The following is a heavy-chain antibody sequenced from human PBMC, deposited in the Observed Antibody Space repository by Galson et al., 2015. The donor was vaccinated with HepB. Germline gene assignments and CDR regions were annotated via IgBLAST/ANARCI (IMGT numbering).Heavy chain of an antibody. CDR2: IWYDGSNK. CDR1: GFTFSSYG. Sequence: SLRLSCAASGFTFSSYGMHWVRQAPGKGLEWVAVIWYDGSNKYYADSVKGRFTISRDNSKNTLYLQMNSLRAEDTAVYYCARSGSSGWKPFDYWGQGTLVTVSS. CDR3: ARSGSSGWKPFDY. D-gene: IGHD6-19*01. J-gene: IGHJ4*02. V-gene: IGHV3-33*01.